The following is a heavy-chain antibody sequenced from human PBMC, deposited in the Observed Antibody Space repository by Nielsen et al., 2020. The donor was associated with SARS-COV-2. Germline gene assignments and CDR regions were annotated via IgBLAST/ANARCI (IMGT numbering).Heavy chain of an antibody. CDR3: ARDPYPETIFGVVIRHGGAFDI. CDR1: GYTFTSYA. Sequence: ASVKVSCKASGYTFTSYAMNWVRQAPGQGLEWMGWINTNTGNPTYAQGFTGRFVFSLDTSVSTAYLQISSLKAEDTAVYYCARDPYPETIFGVVIRHGGAFDIWGQGTMVTVSS. J-gene: IGHJ3*02. CDR2: INTNTGNP. D-gene: IGHD3-3*01. V-gene: IGHV7-4-1*02.